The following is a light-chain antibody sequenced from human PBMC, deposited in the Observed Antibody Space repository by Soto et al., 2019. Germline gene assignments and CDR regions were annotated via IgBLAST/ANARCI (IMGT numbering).Light chain of an antibody. CDR1: QSVTKNF. CDR2: GAS. J-gene: IGKJ1*01. Sequence: ENVLTQSPGTLSLSPGEGATLSCRASQSVTKNFLAWYQQKPGQAPRLLIYGASSRPGGIPDRFSGSGSGTDFTLTISRLEPEDFAVYYCQQYGSSWTFGQGTKVDIK. CDR3: QQYGSSWT. V-gene: IGKV3-20*01.